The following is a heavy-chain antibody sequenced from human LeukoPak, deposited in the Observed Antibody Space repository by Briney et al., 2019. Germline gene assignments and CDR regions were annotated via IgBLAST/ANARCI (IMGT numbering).Heavy chain of an antibody. CDR1: GGSISTYY. CDR3: VKSNSRYQPWTLDI. D-gene: IGHD2-2*01. CDR2: IFYSGST. V-gene: IGHV4-59*01. Sequence: SETLSLTCTVSGGSISTYYWSWIRQPPGKGLEWIGYIFYSGSTNYNPSLKSRVTISVDTSNNQLSLKVNSVTAADTAMYYCVKSNSRYQPWTLDIWGRGTMVTVSS. J-gene: IGHJ3*02.